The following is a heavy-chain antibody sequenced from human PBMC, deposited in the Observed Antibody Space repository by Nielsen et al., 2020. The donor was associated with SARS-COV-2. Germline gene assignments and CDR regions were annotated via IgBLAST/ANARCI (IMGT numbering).Heavy chain of an antibody. CDR2: IYYSGST. CDR3: ARVGLGDCSSTSCYSAFDI. CDR1: GGSISSSSYY. V-gene: IGHV4-39*07. Sequence: SETLSLTCTVSGGSISSSSYYWGWIRQPPGKGLEWIGSIYYSGSTYYNPSLKSRVTISVDTSKNQFSLKLSSVTAADTAVYYCARVGLGDCSSTSCYSAFDIWGQGTMVTVSS. D-gene: IGHD2-2*02. J-gene: IGHJ3*02.